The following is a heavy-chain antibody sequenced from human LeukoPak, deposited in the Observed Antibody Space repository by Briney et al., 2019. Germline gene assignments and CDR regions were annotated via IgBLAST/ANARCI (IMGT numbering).Heavy chain of an antibody. D-gene: IGHD2-15*01. CDR1: GGSFSDYY. V-gene: IGHV4-34*01. J-gene: IGHJ4*02. CDR2: ISHSGST. Sequence: PPETLSLTCAVYGGSFSDYYWSRIRQPPGRGLEWIGEISHSGSTNYNPSLKSRITISADTSKNQFSLKLRSATAADTAVYYCTRRGGLPFDYWGQGALVTVSS. CDR3: TRRGGLPFDY.